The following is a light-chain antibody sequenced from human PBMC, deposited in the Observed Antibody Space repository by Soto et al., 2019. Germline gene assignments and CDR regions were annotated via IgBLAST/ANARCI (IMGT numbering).Light chain of an antibody. CDR3: QQSNNWPKT. CDR1: QSVSSS. Sequence: EIVMTQSPATLSVSPGETATLSCRASQSVSSSLAWYQQKPGQAPRLLISDASTRAAGLPGRFSGSGSGPEFTLTISILQSEDFAVYFCQQSNNWPKTFGQGTKVEMK. CDR2: DAS. V-gene: IGKV3-15*01. J-gene: IGKJ1*01.